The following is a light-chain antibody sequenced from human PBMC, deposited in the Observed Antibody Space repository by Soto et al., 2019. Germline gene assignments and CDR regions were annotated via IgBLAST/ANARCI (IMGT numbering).Light chain of an antibody. J-gene: IGLJ1*01. V-gene: IGLV1-40*01. CDR3: QSYDNSLSGWV. CDR2: GNN. Sequence: QAVVTQPPSVSGAPGQRVTISCTGSSSNIGAGYDVHWYQQLPGTAPKLLIYGNNNRPSGVPDRFSGSKSGTSASLAITGLQAEDEADYYCQSYDNSLSGWVFGTGTKLTVL. CDR1: SSNIGAGYD.